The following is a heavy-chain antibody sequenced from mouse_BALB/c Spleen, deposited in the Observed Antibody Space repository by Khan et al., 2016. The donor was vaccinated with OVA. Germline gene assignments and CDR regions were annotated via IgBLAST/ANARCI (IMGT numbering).Heavy chain of an antibody. CDR2: IWAGGST. CDR3: DGNEDI. D-gene: IGHD1-3*01. J-gene: IGHJ2*01. CDR1: GSPLTSYG. Sequence: QVQLQQSGPGLVAPSQSLSITCTVSGSPLTSYGVHWVRQPPGKGLEWLGVIWAGGSTNYNSALMSRLCISKNNSKSQIFLKMNSLQTDDTAMTYCDGNEDIWGQGTTLTVSS. V-gene: IGHV2-9*02.